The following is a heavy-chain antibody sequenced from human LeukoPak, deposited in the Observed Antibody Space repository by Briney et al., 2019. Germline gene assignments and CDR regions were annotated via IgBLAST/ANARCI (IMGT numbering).Heavy chain of an antibody. J-gene: IGHJ4*02. CDR2: IFPGDSDS. V-gene: IGHV5-51*01. CDR1: GYSFTSYW. CDR3: ARMRDAYPDY. D-gene: IGHD5-24*01. Sequence: GESLKISCKGSGYSFTSYWIGWVRQMPGKGLEWMGIIFPGDSDSRYSPSFQGQVTIPADKSINTAYLQWSSLKASDTAMYLCARMRDAYPDYWGQRTLLTVSS.